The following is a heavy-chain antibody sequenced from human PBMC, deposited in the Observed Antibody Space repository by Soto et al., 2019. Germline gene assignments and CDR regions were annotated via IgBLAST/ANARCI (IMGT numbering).Heavy chain of an antibody. D-gene: IGHD2-2*01. Sequence: QVQLQQWGAGLLKPSETLSLTCAVYGGSFSGYYWSWIRQPPGKGLEWIGEINHSGSTNYNPSLKSRVTISVDTSKNQFSLKLSSVTAADTAVYYCASPTCSSTSCRIDYWGQGTLVTVSS. CDR3: ASPTCSSTSCRIDY. V-gene: IGHV4-34*01. CDR2: INHSGST. J-gene: IGHJ4*02. CDR1: GGSFSGYY.